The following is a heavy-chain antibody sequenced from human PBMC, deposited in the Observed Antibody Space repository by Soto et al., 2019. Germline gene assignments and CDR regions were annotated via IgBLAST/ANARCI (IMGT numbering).Heavy chain of an antibody. CDR2: ISAYNGNT. Sequence: ASVKVSCKASGYTFTSYGISWVRQAPGQGLEWMGWISAYNGNTNYAQKLQGRVTMTTDTSTSTAYMELRSLRSDDTAVYYCARDHSTSWLSWFDPWGQGTLVTASS. CDR1: GYTFTSYG. V-gene: IGHV1-18*01. CDR3: ARDHSTSWLSWFDP. J-gene: IGHJ5*02. D-gene: IGHD5-12*01.